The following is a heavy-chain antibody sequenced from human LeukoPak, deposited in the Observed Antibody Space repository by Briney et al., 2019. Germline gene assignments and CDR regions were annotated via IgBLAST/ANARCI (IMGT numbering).Heavy chain of an antibody. D-gene: IGHD6-19*01. Sequence: GGSLRLSCAASGFTVDSNYLSWVRQAPGKGLEWVSVIYSGGSTYYADSVKGRFTISRDNSKNTLYLQMDSLRAEDTAVYYCARVLSAIALGHFFDYWGQGTLVTVSS. CDR3: ARVLSAIALGHFFDY. CDR1: GFTVDSNY. J-gene: IGHJ4*02. V-gene: IGHV3-53*01. CDR2: IYSGGST.